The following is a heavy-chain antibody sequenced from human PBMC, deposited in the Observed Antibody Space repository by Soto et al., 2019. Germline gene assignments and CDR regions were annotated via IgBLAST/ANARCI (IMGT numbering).Heavy chain of an antibody. CDR3: ARLTAIIWCDAFEI. CDR1: GFTFSTYW. V-gene: IGHV3-7*03. Sequence: EVQVVESGGGWVQPGGSLRLSCASSGFTFSTYWMSWVSQAPGKGLEWVADIRHDGSERYYVDSVMGRFTISRDNAKISLYLQMNCLRAEGTSVYYCARLTAIIWCDAFEIWGQGTKVTVSS. J-gene: IGHJ3*02. CDR2: IRHDGSER. D-gene: IGHD2-21*02.